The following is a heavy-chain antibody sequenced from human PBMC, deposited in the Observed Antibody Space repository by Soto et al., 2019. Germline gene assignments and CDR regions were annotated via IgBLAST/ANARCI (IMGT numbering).Heavy chain of an antibody. CDR3: ARDEHGYGYFES. J-gene: IGHJ4*02. CDR2: IYHTGST. Sequence: SETLSLTCTVSDGSSSNYYWTWIRQPPGKGLEWIGYIYHTGSTNYNPSLKSRVTISVDTSKNQFSLKLSSVTAADTAVYYCARDEHGYGYFESWGQGMLVTVSS. V-gene: IGHV4-59*01. CDR1: DGSSSNYY. D-gene: IGHD1-1*01.